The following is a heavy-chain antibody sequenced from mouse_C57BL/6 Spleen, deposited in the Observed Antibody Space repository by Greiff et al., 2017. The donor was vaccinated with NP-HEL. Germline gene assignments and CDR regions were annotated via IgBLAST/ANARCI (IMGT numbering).Heavy chain of an antibody. CDR2: IDPNSGGT. CDR1: GYTFTSYW. D-gene: IGHD1-1*01. CDR3: ARDRDGEYYGSPAWFAY. J-gene: IGHJ3*01. V-gene: IGHV1-72*01. Sequence: VQLQQSGAELVKPGASVKLSCKASGYTFTSYWMHWVKQRPGRGLEWIGRIDPNSGGTKYNEKFKSKATLTVDKPSSTAYMQLSSLTSEDSAVYYCARDRDGEYYGSPAWFAYWGQGTLVTVSA.